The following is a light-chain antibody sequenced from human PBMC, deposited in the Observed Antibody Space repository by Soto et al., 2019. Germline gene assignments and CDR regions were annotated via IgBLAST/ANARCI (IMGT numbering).Light chain of an antibody. Sequence: EIVITQSPSTLSVSPGERATLSCRASQSVSSNLAWYQQRVGQAPRLLIYQASARATGIPARFSGSGSGTEFTLTISSLQSEDFGLYYCHQYNNFWTFGQGTKVDIK. CDR2: QAS. V-gene: IGKV3-15*01. CDR1: QSVSSN. J-gene: IGKJ1*01. CDR3: HQYNNFWT.